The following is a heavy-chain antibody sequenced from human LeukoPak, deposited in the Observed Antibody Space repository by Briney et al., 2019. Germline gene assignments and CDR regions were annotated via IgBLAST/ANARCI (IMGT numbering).Heavy chain of an antibody. CDR2: IIPIFGTA. CDR1: GYTFTAYY. CDR3: GSAASYSSLSIDY. Sequence: SVRVSCKASGYTFTAYYLHWVRQAPGQGLEWMGGIIPIFGTANYAQKFQGRVTITADESTSTAYMELSSLRSEDTAVYYCGSAASYSSLSIDYWGQGTLVTVSS. J-gene: IGHJ4*02. D-gene: IGHD6-13*01. V-gene: IGHV1-69*13.